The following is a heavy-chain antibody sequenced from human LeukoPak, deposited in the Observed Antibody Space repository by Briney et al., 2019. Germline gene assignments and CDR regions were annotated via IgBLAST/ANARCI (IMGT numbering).Heavy chain of an antibody. CDR2: INPNSGGT. J-gene: IGHJ1*01. D-gene: IGHD2-2*01. CDR1: GYTFTGYY. Sequence: ASVKVSCKASGYTFTGYYMHWVRQAPGQGLEWMGWINPNSGGTNYAQKFQGRVTMTRDTSISTAYMELSRLRSDDTAVYYCARVRFPTPIVVVPAAPWFQHWGQGTLVTVSS. V-gene: IGHV1-2*02. CDR3: ARVRFPTPIVVVPAAPWFQH.